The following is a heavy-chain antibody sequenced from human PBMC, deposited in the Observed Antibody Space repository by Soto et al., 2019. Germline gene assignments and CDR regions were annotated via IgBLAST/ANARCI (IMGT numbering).Heavy chain of an antibody. CDR2: IYHSGST. J-gene: IGHJ5*02. V-gene: IGHV4-4*02. D-gene: IGHD3-22*01. CDR1: GGSISSSNW. CDR3: ARDQWDSRGPQGWFDP. Sequence: SETLSLTCAVSGGSISSSNWWSWVRQPPGKGLEWIGEIYHSGSTYYNASLKSRLTVSVDTSKNQFSLKLSSVTAADTAVYYCARDQWDSRGPQGWFDPWGQGTLVTVSS.